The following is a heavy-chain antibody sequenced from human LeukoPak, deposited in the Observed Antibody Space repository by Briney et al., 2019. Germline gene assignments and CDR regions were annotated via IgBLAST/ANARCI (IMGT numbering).Heavy chain of an antibody. CDR1: GFTVSSNY. Sequence: GSLRLSCAASGFTVSSNYMSWVRQAPGKGLEWIGEINHSGSTNYNPSLKSRVTISVDTSKNQFSLKLSSVTAADTAVYYCARGGQWLVPPILDYWGQGTLVTVSS. CDR2: INHSGST. D-gene: IGHD6-19*01. V-gene: IGHV4-34*01. CDR3: ARGGQWLVPPILDY. J-gene: IGHJ4*02.